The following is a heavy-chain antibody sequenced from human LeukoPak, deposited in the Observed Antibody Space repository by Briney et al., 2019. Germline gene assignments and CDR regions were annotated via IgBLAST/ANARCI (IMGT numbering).Heavy chain of an antibody. D-gene: IGHD5-12*01. CDR2: IKRDGSEK. CDR1: GFSFSNYW. V-gene: IGHV3-7*03. Sequence: PGGSLRRSCAASGFSFSNYWMTWVRQAPGKGLEWVANIKRDGSEKFYVDSVKGRFIVSRDNAKNSVYLQMNSLRAEDTAVYYCARDAGNSGYDTLDCWGQGTLVTVSS. J-gene: IGHJ4*02. CDR3: ARDAGNSGYDTLDC.